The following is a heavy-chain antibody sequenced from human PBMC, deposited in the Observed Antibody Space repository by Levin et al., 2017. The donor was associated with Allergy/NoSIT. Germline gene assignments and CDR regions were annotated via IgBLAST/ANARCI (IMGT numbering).Heavy chain of an antibody. Sequence: GESLKISCAASGFTFSSYWMHWVRQAPGKGLVWVSRINSDGSSTSYADSVKGRFTISRDNAKNTLYLQMNSLRAEDTAVYYCARAQWELTAEYFQHWGQGTLVTVSS. CDR1: GFTFSSYW. CDR2: INSDGSST. V-gene: IGHV3-74*01. J-gene: IGHJ1*01. CDR3: ARAQWELTAEYFQH. D-gene: IGHD1-26*01.